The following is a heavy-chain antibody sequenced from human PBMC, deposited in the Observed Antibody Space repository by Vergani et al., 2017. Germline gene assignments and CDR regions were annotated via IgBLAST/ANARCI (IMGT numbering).Heavy chain of an antibody. CDR3: GRGSDNYN. CDR2: IKNTGDST. Sequence: EVQLLESGGGLVQPGGSLRLSCAASGFTFSSYAMSWVRQAPGKGLEWVSCIKNTGDSTHYADSVKGRFTISRDNSKNTLYLQMNSLRVEDTAVYYCGRGSDNYNWGQGTLVTVSS. V-gene: IGHV3-23*01. CDR1: GFTFSSYA. D-gene: IGHD5-24*01. J-gene: IGHJ4*02.